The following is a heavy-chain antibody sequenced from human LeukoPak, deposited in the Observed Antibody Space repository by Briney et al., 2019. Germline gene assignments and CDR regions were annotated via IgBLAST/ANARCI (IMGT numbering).Heavy chain of an antibody. CDR1: GYRFTTYW. CDR3: ARRSSYAVAGIDY. Sequence: GESLQISCKGSGYRFTTYWIGWVRPMPGKGLEWMGVIYPGDSETRYSPSFQGQVTISVDKSISTAYLQWSSLKASDTAMYYCARRSSYAVAGIDYWGQGTLVTVSS. CDR2: IYPGDSET. J-gene: IGHJ4*02. D-gene: IGHD6-19*01. V-gene: IGHV5-51*01.